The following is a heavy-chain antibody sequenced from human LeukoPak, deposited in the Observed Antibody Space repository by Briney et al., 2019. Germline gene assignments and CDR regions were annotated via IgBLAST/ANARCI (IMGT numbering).Heavy chain of an antibody. J-gene: IGHJ6*03. V-gene: IGHV1-46*01. D-gene: IGHD5-18*01. CDR3: ARDTAMVTVLPYYYYMDV. CDR1: GYTFTSYY. CDR2: INPSGGST. Sequence: ASVKVSCKASGYTFTSYYMHWVRQAPGQGLEWMGIINPSGGSTSYAQKFQGRVTMTRDTSTSTVYMELSSLGSEDTAVYYCARDTAMVTVLPYYYYMDVWGKGTTVTISS.